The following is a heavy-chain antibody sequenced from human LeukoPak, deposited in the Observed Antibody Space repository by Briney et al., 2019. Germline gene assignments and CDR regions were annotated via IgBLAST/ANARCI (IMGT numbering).Heavy chain of an antibody. V-gene: IGHV1-24*01. J-gene: IGHJ4*02. Sequence: GASVKVSCKVSGYTLTELSMHWVRQAPGKGLEWMGGFDPEDGETIYAQKFQGGVTMTEDTSTDTAYMELSSLRSEDTAVYYCATTSRGTGSDPSFDYWGQGTLVTVSS. CDR3: ATTSRGTGSDPSFDY. D-gene: IGHD3-10*01. CDR1: GYTLTELS. CDR2: FDPEDGET.